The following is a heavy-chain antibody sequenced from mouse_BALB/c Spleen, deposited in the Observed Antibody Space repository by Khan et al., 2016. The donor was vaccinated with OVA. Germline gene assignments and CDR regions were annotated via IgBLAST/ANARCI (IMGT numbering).Heavy chain of an antibody. CDR2: ISSGGTYT. CDR3: TRFITTTTGDYYAMDY. CDR1: GSIFSSYG. J-gene: IGHJ4*01. Sequence: EVELVESGGDLVNPGGSLKLSCAASGSIFSSYGMSWVRQTPDKRLEWVATISSGGTYTYYPDSVKGRFTISRDNAKNTLSLKMSSLKCEDTAMYNCTRFITTTTGDYYAMDYWGQGTSVTVSS. V-gene: IGHV5-6*01. D-gene: IGHD1-2*01.